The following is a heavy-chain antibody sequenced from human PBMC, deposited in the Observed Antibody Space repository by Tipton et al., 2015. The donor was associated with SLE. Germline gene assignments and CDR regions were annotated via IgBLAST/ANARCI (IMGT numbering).Heavy chain of an antibody. J-gene: IGHJ6*02. CDR1: GGSISSGSYY. CDR2: IYTSGST. D-gene: IGHD3-10*01. V-gene: IGHV4-61*09. CDR3: ARDGWGIPMVQDGMDV. Sequence: TLSLTCTVSGGSISSGSYYWSWIRQPAGKGLEWIGHIYTSGSTNYNPSLKSRVTISVDTSKNQFSLKLSSVTAADTAVYYCARDGWGIPMVQDGMDVWGQGTTVTVSS.